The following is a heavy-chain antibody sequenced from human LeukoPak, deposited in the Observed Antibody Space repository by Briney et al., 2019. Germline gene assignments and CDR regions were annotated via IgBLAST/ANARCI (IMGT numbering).Heavy chain of an antibody. CDR3: ARDSGAGELDY. V-gene: IGHV3-30*14. D-gene: IGHD3-10*01. J-gene: IGHJ4*02. CDR1: GFTFSSYE. Sequence: GGSLRLSCAASGFTFSSYEMNWVRQAPGKGLEWVAVISYDGSNKYYADSVKGRFTISRDNSKNTLYLQMNSLRAEDTAVYYCARDSGAGELDYWGQGTLVTVSS. CDR2: ISYDGSNK.